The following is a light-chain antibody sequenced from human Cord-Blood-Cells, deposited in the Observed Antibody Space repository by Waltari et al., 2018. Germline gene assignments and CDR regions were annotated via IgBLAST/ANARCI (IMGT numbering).Light chain of an antibody. CDR1: SSDVGGYNY. Sequence: QSALTQPASVSGSPGQSITISCTGTSSDVGGYNYLSWYQQHPGKAPKLMIYDVSKRPSGVSNRFSGSKSGTTASLTISGLQAEDEADYYCSSYTSSSTYVVGTGTKVTVL. J-gene: IGLJ1*01. CDR2: DVS. V-gene: IGLV2-14*01. CDR3: SSYTSSSTYV.